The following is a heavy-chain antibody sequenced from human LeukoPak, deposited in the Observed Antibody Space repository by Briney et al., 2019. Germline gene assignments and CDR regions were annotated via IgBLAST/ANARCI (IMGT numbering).Heavy chain of an antibody. CDR1: GFTFNSYG. D-gene: IGHD3-10*01. CDR3: ARGGVDHYGSGTYYLMYYFDH. CDR2: ISGSGGAT. V-gene: IGHV3-23*01. Sequence: GGSLRLSCAASGFTFNSYGMSWVRQAPGKGLEWVSGISGSGGATYYADSVKGRFTVSRDDPHNTLYLQMNSVRAEDTAVYFCARGGVDHYGSGTYYLMYYFDHWGQGALVTVSS. J-gene: IGHJ4*02.